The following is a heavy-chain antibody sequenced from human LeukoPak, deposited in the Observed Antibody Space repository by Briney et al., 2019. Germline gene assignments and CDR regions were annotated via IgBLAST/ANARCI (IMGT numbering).Heavy chain of an antibody. CDR2: IKQDGSEK. D-gene: IGHD3-10*01. V-gene: IGHV3-7*02. CDR3: ARGTVTMVDY. J-gene: IGHJ4*02. CDR1: GFTFRRYW. Sequence: GGSLRLSCAASGFTFRRYWMSWARQASGKGLEWVANIKQDGSEKYYVDSVKGRFTISRDNAKNSLYLQMNSLRAEDTAVYYCARGTVTMVDYWGQGTLVTVSS.